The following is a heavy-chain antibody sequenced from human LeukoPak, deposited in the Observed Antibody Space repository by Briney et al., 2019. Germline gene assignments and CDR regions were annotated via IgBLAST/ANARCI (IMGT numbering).Heavy chain of an antibody. D-gene: IGHD6-13*01. Sequence: PGGSLRLSCAASGFTFSSYSMNWVRQAPGRGLEWVSGISGSGDTTYYADSVKGRFTISRDNSKNTLYLQMNSLRAEDMAVYYCAKDRSDSSSWYCVDVWGQGTTVTVPS. CDR2: ISGSGDTT. CDR3: AKDRSDSSSWYCVDV. J-gene: IGHJ6*02. CDR1: GFTFSSYS. V-gene: IGHV3-23*01.